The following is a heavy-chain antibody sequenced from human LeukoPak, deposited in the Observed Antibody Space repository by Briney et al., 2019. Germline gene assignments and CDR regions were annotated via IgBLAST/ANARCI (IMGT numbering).Heavy chain of an antibody. J-gene: IGHJ3*02. CDR2: INPNSGGT. D-gene: IGHD5-12*01. V-gene: IGHV1-2*06. Sequence: ASVTVSCKASGYTFTGYYMHWVRQAPGQGLEWMGRINPNSGGTNYAQKFQGRVTMTRDTSISTAYMELSRLRSDDTAVYYCARQWLRDAFDIWGQGTMVTVSS. CDR3: ARQWLRDAFDI. CDR1: GYTFTGYY.